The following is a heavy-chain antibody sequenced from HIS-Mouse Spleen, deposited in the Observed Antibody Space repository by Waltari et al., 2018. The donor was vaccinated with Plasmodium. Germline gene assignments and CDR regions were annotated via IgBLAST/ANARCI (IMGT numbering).Heavy chain of an antibody. J-gene: IGHJ4*02. CDR1: GGSISSYY. CDR2: IYYSGST. CDR3: ARLRYSYGYFDY. V-gene: IGHV4-59*08. Sequence: PGLEKPSETLSLTCTVSGGSISSYYWSWLRPPPGKGLEWIGYIYYSGSTNYNPSLKSRVTISVDTSRNQFSLKLSSVTAADTAVYYCARLRYSYGYFDYWGQGTLVTVSS. D-gene: IGHD5-18*01.